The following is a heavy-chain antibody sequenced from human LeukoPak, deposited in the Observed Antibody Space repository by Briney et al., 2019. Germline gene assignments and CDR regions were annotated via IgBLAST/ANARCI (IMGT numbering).Heavy chain of an antibody. CDR3: AKDPYGDYVVYFDY. CDR2: ISGSGGNT. J-gene: IGHJ4*02. D-gene: IGHD4-17*01. CDR1: GFTFSNYA. V-gene: IGHV3-23*01. Sequence: TGGSLRLSCAASGFTFSNYAMSWVRQAPGKGLEWVSAISGSGGNTYYADSVKGGLIVSRDNSKNTLYLHMTSPGAEDTAVYYCAKDPYGDYVVYFDYWGQGTLVTVSS.